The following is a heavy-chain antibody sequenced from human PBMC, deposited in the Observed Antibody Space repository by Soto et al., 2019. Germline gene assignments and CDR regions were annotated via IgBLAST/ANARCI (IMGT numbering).Heavy chain of an antibody. Sequence: QVQLVQSGAEVKKPGSSVKVSCKASGGTFSSYAISWVRQAPGQGLEWMGGIIPIFGTENYAQKFQGRVKITADKSTGTAYMELGSLRSEDTAVYYCASRAGIAAHLGAFDIWGQGTMVTVSS. V-gene: IGHV1-69*06. J-gene: IGHJ3*02. D-gene: IGHD6-6*01. CDR3: ASRAGIAAHLGAFDI. CDR2: IIPIFGTE. CDR1: GGTFSSYA.